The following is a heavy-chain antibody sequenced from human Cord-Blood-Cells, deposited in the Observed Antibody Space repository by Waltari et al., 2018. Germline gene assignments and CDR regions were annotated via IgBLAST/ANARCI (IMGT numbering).Heavy chain of an antibody. CDR3: ARESLSGSYFDY. V-gene: IGHV3-30-3*01. Sequence: QVQLVESGGGVVQPGRSLRLSCAASGFTFSSYAMPWVRQAPGKGLEWVAVISYDGSNKYYADSVKGRFTISRDNSKNTLYLQMNSLRAEDTAVYYCARESLSGSYFDYWGQGTLVTVSS. CDR1: GFTFSSYA. J-gene: IGHJ4*02. D-gene: IGHD1-26*01. CDR2: ISYDGSNK.